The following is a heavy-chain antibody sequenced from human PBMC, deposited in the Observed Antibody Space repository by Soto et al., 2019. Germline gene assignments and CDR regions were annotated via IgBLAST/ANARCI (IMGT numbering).Heavy chain of an antibody. V-gene: IGHV4-39*01. Sequence: SETLSLTCTVSGGSISSSSYYWGWIRQPPGKGLEWIGSIYYSGSTYYNPSLKSRVTISVDTSKNQFSLKLSSVTAADTAVYYCARFSYSSSFDYWGQGTLVTVSS. CDR3: ARFSYSSSFDY. J-gene: IGHJ4*02. CDR1: GGSISSSSYY. CDR2: IYYSGST. D-gene: IGHD6-13*01.